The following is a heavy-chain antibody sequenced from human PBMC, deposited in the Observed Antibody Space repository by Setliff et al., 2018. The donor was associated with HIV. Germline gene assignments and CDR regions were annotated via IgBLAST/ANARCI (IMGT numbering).Heavy chain of an antibody. D-gene: IGHD1-7*01. J-gene: IGHJ4*02. CDR1: GDLIIDANYY. V-gene: IGHV4-39*01. CDR2: TYHSGFT. CDR3: AKSNFWELGLVYFDY. Sequence: KTSETLSLTCSVSGDLIIDANYYWSWIRQVPGKGLEWIGRTYHSGFTNYNPSLASRVSVSMDKSKNQFFLTVNSVSASDTAIYYCAKSNFWELGLVYFDYWGQGIEVTSPQ.